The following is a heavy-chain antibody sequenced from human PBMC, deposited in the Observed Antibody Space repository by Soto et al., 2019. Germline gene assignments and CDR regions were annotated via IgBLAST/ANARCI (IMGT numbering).Heavy chain of an antibody. CDR3: AKDLYCSSTSCYPYYYYGMDV. CDR1: GFTFDDYT. J-gene: IGHJ6*02. D-gene: IGHD2-2*01. Sequence: PGGSLRLSCAASGFTFDDYTMHWVRQAPGKGLEWVSLISWDGGSTYYADSVKGRFTISRDNSKNSLYLQMNSLRTEDTALYYCAKDLYCSSTSCYPYYYYGMDVWGQGTTVTVS. V-gene: IGHV3-43*01. CDR2: ISWDGGST.